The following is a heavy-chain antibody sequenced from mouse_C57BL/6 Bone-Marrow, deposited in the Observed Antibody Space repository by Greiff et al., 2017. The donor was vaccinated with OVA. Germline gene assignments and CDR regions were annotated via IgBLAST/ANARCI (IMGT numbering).Heavy chain of an antibody. J-gene: IGHJ3*01. CDR2: IDPSDSYT. V-gene: IGHV1-69*01. D-gene: IGHD2-1*01. Sequence: QVQLQQPGAELVMPGASVKLSCKASGYTFTSYWMHWVKQRPGQGLEWIGEIDPSDSYTNYNQKFKGKSTLTVDKSSSTAYLQLSSLTSEDSAVYYCAREGGYYGNGCAYWGQGTLVTVSA. CDR1: GYTFTSYW. CDR3: AREGGYYGNGCAY.